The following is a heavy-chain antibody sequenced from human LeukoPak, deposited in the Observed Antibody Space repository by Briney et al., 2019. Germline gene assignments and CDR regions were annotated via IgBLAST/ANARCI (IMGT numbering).Heavy chain of an antibody. Sequence: SETLSLTCTVSGGSIDSQYWSWIRQTPGKGLEWIGYIHDSGSANYNPSLKSRVTISVDTSKNQFSLKLSSVTAADTAVYYCARAGLGSGVFDYWGQGTLVTVSS. CDR3: ARAGLGSGVFDY. J-gene: IGHJ4*02. V-gene: IGHV4-59*08. CDR1: GGSIDSQY. CDR2: IHDSGSA. D-gene: IGHD7-27*01.